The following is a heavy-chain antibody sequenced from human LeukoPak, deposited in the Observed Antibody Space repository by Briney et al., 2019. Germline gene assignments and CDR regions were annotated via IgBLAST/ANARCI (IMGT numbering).Heavy chain of an antibody. D-gene: IGHD6-13*01. J-gene: IGHJ3*02. Sequence: GESLKISCKGSGDTFTNHWIGWVRQMPGEGLEWMGIIYPGDSDTRYSPSFQGQVTISADKSISTAYLQWSSLKASDTAMYYCARRGSSWYSPHAFDIWGQGTMVTVSS. CDR2: IYPGDSDT. V-gene: IGHV5-51*01. CDR3: ARRGSSWYSPHAFDI. CDR1: GDTFTNHW.